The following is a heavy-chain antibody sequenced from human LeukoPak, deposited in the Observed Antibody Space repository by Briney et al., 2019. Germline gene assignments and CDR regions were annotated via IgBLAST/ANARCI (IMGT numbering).Heavy chain of an antibody. V-gene: IGHV3-30*04. CDR2: ISYNGSNK. J-gene: IGHJ4*02. Sequence: GRSLRLSCAASEFIFSNYVMQWVRQAPGKGLEWVALISYNGSNKYYADSVKGRFTISRDNSKNTMYLQMNSLRAEDTAVYYCARDLSGVTGYTYGRGIDYWGQGTLVTVSS. D-gene: IGHD5-18*01. CDR1: EFIFSNYV. CDR3: ARDLSGVTGYTYGRGIDY.